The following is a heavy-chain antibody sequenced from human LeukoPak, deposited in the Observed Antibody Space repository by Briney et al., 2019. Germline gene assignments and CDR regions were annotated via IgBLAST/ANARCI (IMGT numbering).Heavy chain of an antibody. Sequence: GGSLRLSCAASGFTFSSYAMSWVRQAPGKGLEWVSTISNSDNKPYYADSVKGRFTISRDNSKNTLHLQMNSLRAEDTAVYYCARGYCSGTRCPDYMDVWGKGTTVTASS. CDR3: ARGYCSGTRCPDYMDV. CDR1: GFTFSSYA. J-gene: IGHJ6*03. CDR2: ISNSDNKP. V-gene: IGHV3-23*01. D-gene: IGHD2-2*01.